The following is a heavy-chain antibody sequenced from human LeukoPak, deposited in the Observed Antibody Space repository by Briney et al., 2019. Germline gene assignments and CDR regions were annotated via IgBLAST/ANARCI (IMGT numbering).Heavy chain of an antibody. CDR2: IYYSGST. J-gene: IGHJ4*02. D-gene: IGHD3-3*01. V-gene: IGHV4-59*01. CDR1: GGSISSYY. Sequence: SETLSLTCTVSGGSISSYYWSWIRQPPGKGLEWIGYIYYSGSTNYNPSLKSRVTISVDTSKNQFSLKLSSVTAADTAVYYCARGSPYCDFWSGYLTPYFDYWGQGTLVTVSS. CDR3: ARGSPYCDFWSGYLTPYFDY.